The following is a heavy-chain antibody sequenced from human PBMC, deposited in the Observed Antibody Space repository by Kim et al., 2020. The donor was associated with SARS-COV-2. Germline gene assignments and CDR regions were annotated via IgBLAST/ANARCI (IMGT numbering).Heavy chain of an antibody. CDR2: IFYSGEA. D-gene: IGHD3-10*01. CDR1: GASIDNIDYY. V-gene: IGHV4-39*02. J-gene: IGHJ5*02. Sequence: SETLSLTCTVSGASIDNIDYYWDWPRLSSGMGLEWIGSIFYSGEAYYSPSLKCPVTLFVAKSARHFSLQLASVTSTDSGAYFCARPRGSSSSGGDWSDP. CDR3: ARPRGSSSSGGDWSDP.